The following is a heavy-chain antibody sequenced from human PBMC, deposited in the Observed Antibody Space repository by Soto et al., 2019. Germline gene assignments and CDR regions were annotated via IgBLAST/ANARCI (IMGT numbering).Heavy chain of an antibody. D-gene: IGHD4-17*01. CDR3: ANRFYDYGGNSQGMDV. V-gene: IGHV1-69*06. CDR2: IIPIFGTA. J-gene: IGHJ6*02. Sequence: ASVKVSCKASGGTFSSYAISWVRQAPGQGLELMGGIIPIFGTANYAQKFQGRVTITADKSTSTAYMELSSLRSEDTAVYYCANRFYDYGGNSQGMDVWGQGTTVTVYS. CDR1: GGTFSSYA.